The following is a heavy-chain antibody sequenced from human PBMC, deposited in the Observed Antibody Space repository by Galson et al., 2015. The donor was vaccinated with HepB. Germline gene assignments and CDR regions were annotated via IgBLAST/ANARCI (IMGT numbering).Heavy chain of an antibody. Sequence: SLRLSCAASGFTVSSNYMSWVRQAPGKGLEWVSVIYSGGSTYYADSVKGRFTISRDNSKSTLYLQMNSLRAEDTAVYYCARAPPDTAMVIDWGQGTLVTVSS. V-gene: IGHV3-53*01. J-gene: IGHJ4*02. CDR2: IYSGGST. CDR1: GFTVSSNY. D-gene: IGHD5-18*01. CDR3: ARAPPDTAMVID.